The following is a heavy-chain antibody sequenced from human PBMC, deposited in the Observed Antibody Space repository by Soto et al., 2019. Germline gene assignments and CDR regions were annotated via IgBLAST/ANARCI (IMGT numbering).Heavy chain of an antibody. V-gene: IGHV3-23*01. CDR2: ISYSDGST. CDR1: GFTFSSYA. CDR3: TKAHQVIRD. Sequence: GGSLRLSCAASGFTFSSYAMSWVRQAPGKGLEWVSGISYSDGSTYYADSVKGRFTISRDNSKNTLFLQMNSLRAEDTAIYYCTKAHQVIRDWGQGTLVTVSS. J-gene: IGHJ4*02.